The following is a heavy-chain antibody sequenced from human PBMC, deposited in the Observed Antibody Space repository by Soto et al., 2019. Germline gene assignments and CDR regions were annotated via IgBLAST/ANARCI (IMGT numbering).Heavy chain of an antibody. CDR1: GFTFSSYA. V-gene: IGHV3-23*01. D-gene: IGHD3-3*01. Sequence: GGSLRLSCAASGFTFSSYAMSWVRQAPGKGLEWVSAISGIGGSTYYADSVKGRFTISRDNCKNTLYLQMSSMRAEDTAVYYCAKDGNRITISGVVHFDYGGQGTLATVSS. CDR3: AKDGNRITISGVVHFDY. J-gene: IGHJ4*02. CDR2: ISGIGGST.